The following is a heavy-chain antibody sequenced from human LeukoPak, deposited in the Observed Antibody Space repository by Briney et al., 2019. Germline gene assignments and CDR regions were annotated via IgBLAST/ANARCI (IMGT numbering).Heavy chain of an antibody. V-gene: IGHV3-53*01. CDR2: IYSGGST. Sequence: PGGSLRLSCAASGFTVSSNYMSWVRQAPGKGLEWVSVIYSGGSTYYADSVKGRSTISRDNSKNTLHLQMNSLRAEDTAVYYCARQRYNWNDLSYYYYMDVWGKGTTVTVSS. CDR3: ARQRYNWNDLSYYYYMDV. J-gene: IGHJ6*03. D-gene: IGHD1-20*01. CDR1: GFTVSSNY.